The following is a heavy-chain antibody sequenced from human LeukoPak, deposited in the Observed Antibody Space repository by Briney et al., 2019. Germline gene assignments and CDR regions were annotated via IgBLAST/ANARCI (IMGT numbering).Heavy chain of an antibody. CDR3: ARAPTVDYLFDY. D-gene: IGHD5-12*01. J-gene: IGHJ4*02. Sequence: GASVSASCKASEGTLWGYAISWVGQAPRQGLEWMGRIIPILGIANYAQKFQGRVTITADKSTSTAYMELSSLRSEDTAVYYCARAPTVDYLFDYWGQGTLVTVSS. CDR1: EGTLWGYA. V-gene: IGHV1-69*04. CDR2: IIPILGIA.